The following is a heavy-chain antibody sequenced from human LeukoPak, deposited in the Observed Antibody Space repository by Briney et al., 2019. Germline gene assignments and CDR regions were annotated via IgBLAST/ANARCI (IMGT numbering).Heavy chain of an antibody. J-gene: IGHJ4*02. D-gene: IGHD2-15*01. Sequence: ASVKVSCNGYTFTNNYMHWVRQAPGHGPEWMGVISPSGGSTTYAQKFQGRVTLTKDMSTSTDYLELSSLRSEDTAVYYCARESFGGSPLVHWGQGTLVTVSS. V-gene: IGHV1-46*01. CDR3: ARESFGGSPLVH. CDR2: ISPSGGST. CDR1: GYTFTNNY.